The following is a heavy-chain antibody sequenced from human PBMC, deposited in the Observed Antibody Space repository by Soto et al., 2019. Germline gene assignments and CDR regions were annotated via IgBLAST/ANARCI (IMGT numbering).Heavy chain of an antibody. V-gene: IGHV1-69*02. CDR3: ARAYSSSARIYYYGMDV. CDR1: GGTFSSYT. Sequence: ASVKVSCKASGGTFSSYTISWVRQAPGQGLEWMGRIIPILGIANYAQKFQGRVTITADKSTSTAYMELSSLRSEDMAVYYCARAYSSSARIYYYGMDVWGQGTTVTVSS. D-gene: IGHD6-13*01. CDR2: IIPILGIA. J-gene: IGHJ6*02.